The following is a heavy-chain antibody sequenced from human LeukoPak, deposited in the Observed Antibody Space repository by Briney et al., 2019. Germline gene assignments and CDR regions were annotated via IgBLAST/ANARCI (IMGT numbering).Heavy chain of an antibody. D-gene: IGHD2-2*01. Sequence: ASVKVSCKASGGTFSSYAISWVRQAPGQGLEWMGGIIPIFGTANYAQKFQGRVTITADESTSTAYMELSNLRSDDTAVYYCARDSCSSTSCLSIDDYWGQGTLVTVSS. V-gene: IGHV1-69*13. CDR1: GGTFSSYA. CDR2: IIPIFGTA. J-gene: IGHJ4*02. CDR3: ARDSCSSTSCLSIDDY.